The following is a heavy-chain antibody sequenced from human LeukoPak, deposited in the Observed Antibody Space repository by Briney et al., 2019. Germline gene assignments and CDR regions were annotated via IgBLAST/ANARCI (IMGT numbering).Heavy chain of an antibody. CDR3: AKEHYGDYVLPSMDV. V-gene: IGHV3-11*05. D-gene: IGHD4-17*01. CDR1: GFTFSDYY. Sequence: GGSLRLSCAASGFTFSDYYMSWIRQAPGKGLEWVSYISSSSSYTNYADSVKGRFTISRDNSKNTLYLQMNSLRAEDTAVYYCAKEHYGDYVLPSMDVWGQGTTVTVSS. CDR2: ISSSSSYT. J-gene: IGHJ6*02.